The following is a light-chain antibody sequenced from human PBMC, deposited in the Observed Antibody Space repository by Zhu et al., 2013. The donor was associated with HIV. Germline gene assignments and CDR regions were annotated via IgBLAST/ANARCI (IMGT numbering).Light chain of an antibody. CDR2: ANT. CDR3: AAWDSSLSAVL. CDR1: SSNIGADYD. J-gene: IGLJ2*01. V-gene: IGLV1-40*01. Sequence: QSVLTQPPSVSGAPGQRVTIACTGSSSNIGADYDVQWYQHLPGTAPKLLIYANTNRPSGVSGRFXGSRSGTTASLDITGLQTGDEADYYCAAWDSSLSAVLFGGGTKLTVL.